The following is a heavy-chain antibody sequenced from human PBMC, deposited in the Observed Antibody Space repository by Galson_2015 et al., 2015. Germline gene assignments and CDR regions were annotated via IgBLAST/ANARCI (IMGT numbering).Heavy chain of an antibody. CDR1: GFTLSSYA. CDR3: AKGYCTGGSCYWEPDY. Sequence: SLRLSCAASGFTLSSYAMSWVRQAPGKGLEWVSAISASGGSTYYADSVKGRFTISRDNSKNTLNLQMNSLRAEDTAVYYCAKGYCTGGSCYWEPDYWGQGTLVTVSS. CDR2: ISASGGST. V-gene: IGHV3-23*01. J-gene: IGHJ4*02. D-gene: IGHD2-15*01.